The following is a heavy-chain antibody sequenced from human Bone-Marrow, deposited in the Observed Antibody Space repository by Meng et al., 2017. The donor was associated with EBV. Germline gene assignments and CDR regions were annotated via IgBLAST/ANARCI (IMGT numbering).Heavy chain of an antibody. CDR1: GYSLSTFA. D-gene: IGHD2-21*02. CDR3: ARGDAYCGGDCYPHREDY. V-gene: IGHV7-4-1*02. Sequence: QVQLVQSGSELKKPGALVKVSCKASGYSLSTFAMNWVRQAPGQGLEWMGWINTNTGYATYAQGFRGRFVFSLDTSVSTAYLQISSLKAEDTAVYYCARGDAYCGGDCYPHREDYWGQGTLVTVSS. J-gene: IGHJ4*02. CDR2: INTNTGYA.